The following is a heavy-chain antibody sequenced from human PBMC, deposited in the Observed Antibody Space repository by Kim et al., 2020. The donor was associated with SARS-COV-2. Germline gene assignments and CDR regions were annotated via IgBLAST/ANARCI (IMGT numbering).Heavy chain of an antibody. J-gene: IGHJ6*02. V-gene: IGHV4-59*13. CDR2: IYYSGST. CDR3: ARDSSYYYGSGSYYKYYYYGMDV. Sequence: SETLSLTCTVSGGSISSYYWSWIRQPPGKGLEWIGYIYYSGSTNYNPSLKSRVTISVDTSKNQFSLKLSSVTAADTAVYYCARDSSYYYGSGSYYKYYYYGMDVWGQGTTVTVSS. CDR1: GGSISSYY. D-gene: IGHD3-10*01.